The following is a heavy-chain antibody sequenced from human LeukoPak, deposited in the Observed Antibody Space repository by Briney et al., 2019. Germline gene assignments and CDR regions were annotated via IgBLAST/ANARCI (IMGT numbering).Heavy chain of an antibody. Sequence: SETLSLTCTVSGGSISSYYWSWIRQPAGKGLEWIGRIYTSGSTNYNPSLKSRVTISIDKSKNQFSLKRSSWTSWDTAGYYLARHGDXXXYFDYWGQGTLVTVSS. J-gene: IGHJ4*02. CDR3: ARHGDXXXYFDY. V-gene: IGHV4-4*07. CDR1: GGSISSYY. CDR2: IYTSGST.